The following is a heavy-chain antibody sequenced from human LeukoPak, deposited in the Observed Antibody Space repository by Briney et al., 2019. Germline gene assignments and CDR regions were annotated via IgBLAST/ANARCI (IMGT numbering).Heavy chain of an antibody. CDR1: GFTFSSYS. Sequence: PGGSLRLSCAASGFTFSSYSMNWVRQAPGKGLEWVSSISTSSSYINYADSVKGRFTISRDNAKNSLYLQMNSLRAEDTAVYYCARDRAYYYDSSGSDIWGQGTMVTVSS. J-gene: IGHJ3*02. D-gene: IGHD3-22*01. CDR2: ISTSSSYI. V-gene: IGHV3-21*01. CDR3: ARDRAYYYDSSGSDI.